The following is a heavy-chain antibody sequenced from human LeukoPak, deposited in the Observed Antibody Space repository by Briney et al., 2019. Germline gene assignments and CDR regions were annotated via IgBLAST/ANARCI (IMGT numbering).Heavy chain of an antibody. CDR1: GFTVSSNY. J-gene: IGHJ5*02. CDR3: ARDVGATRGLDP. D-gene: IGHD1-26*01. V-gene: IGHV3-53*01. Sequence: PGGSLRLSCAASGFTVSSNYMNWVRQAPGKGLEWVSIIYSSGNTYYADSVKGRFTISRDTSKHTLYLQMNSLRAEDTAFYYCARDVGATRGLDPWGQGTLVTVSS. CDR2: IYSSGNT.